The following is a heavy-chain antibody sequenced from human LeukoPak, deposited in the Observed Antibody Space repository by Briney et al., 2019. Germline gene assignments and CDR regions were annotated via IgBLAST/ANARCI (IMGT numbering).Heavy chain of an antibody. J-gene: IGHJ4*02. Sequence: PSETLSLTCTVSGGSISSYYWSWIRQPPGKGLEWIGYIYYSGSTNYNPSLKSRVTISVDTSKNQFSLKLSSVTAADTAVYYCARTPGFCSSTSCHRGGFDYWGQGTLVTVSS. CDR1: GGSISSYY. CDR2: IYYSGST. D-gene: IGHD2-2*01. V-gene: IGHV4-59*01. CDR3: ARTPGFCSSTSCHRGGFDY.